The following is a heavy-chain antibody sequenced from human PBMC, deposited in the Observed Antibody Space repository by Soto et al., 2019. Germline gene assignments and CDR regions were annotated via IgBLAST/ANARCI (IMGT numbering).Heavy chain of an antibody. CDR3: AKNLGRGGQQLVHYAFDI. J-gene: IGHJ3*02. CDR2: ISGSGGST. V-gene: IGHV3-23*01. CDR1: GFTFSSYA. Sequence: GESLKISCAASGFTFSSYAMSWVRQAPGKGLEWVSAISGSGGSTYYADSVKGRFTISRDNSKNTLYLQMNSLRAEDTAVYYCAKNLGRGGQQLVHYAFDIWGQGTMVTVSS. D-gene: IGHD6-13*01.